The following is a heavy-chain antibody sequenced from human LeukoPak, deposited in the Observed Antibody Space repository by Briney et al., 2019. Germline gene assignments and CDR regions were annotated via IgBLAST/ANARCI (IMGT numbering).Heavy chain of an antibody. Sequence: SETLSLTCTVSGGSINGGNYYWSWIRQPAGKGLEWIGRISSSGSTNYNPSLKSRVTISVDTSKNQFSLKLSSVTAADTAVYFCARGPYSYDSSGAFDIWGQGTMVTVSS. D-gene: IGHD3-22*01. V-gene: IGHV4-61*02. CDR2: ISSSGST. CDR3: ARGPYSYDSSGAFDI. J-gene: IGHJ3*02. CDR1: GGSINGGNYY.